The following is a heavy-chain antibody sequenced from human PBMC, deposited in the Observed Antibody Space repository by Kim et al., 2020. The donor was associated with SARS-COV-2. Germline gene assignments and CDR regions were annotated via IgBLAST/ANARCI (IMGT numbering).Heavy chain of an antibody. Sequence: GGSLRLSCAASGFTFSGSAMHWVHQASGKGLEWVGLIRIKANTYATAYAASVKGRFTISRDDSKNTAYLQMNSLKTADTAVYYCTSAPLGRGGYYYGMDV. D-gene: IGHD3-16*01. J-gene: IGHJ6*01. CDR1: GFTFSGSA. CDR2: IRIKANTYAT. V-gene: IGHV3-73*01. CDR3: TSAPLGRGGYYYGMDV.